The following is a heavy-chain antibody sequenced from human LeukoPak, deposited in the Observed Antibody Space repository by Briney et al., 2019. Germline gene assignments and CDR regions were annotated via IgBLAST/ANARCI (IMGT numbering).Heavy chain of an antibody. D-gene: IGHD3-16*01. J-gene: IGHJ4*02. CDR1: GGSISSYY. Sequence: SETLSLTCTVSGGSISSYYWSWIRQPPGKGLEWIGYIYYSGSTSYKPSLKSRVTISVDSSKNQFSLKLTSVTAADTAVYYCARVRYRLAETYIDYWGQGTLVTVSS. CDR3: ARVRYRLAETYIDY. CDR2: IYYSGST. V-gene: IGHV4-59*01.